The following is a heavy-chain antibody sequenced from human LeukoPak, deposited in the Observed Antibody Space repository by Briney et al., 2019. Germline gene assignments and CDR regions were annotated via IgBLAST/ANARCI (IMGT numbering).Heavy chain of an antibody. Sequence: PGGSLRLSCAASGFTFSSYWMSWVRQAPGKGLEWVANIKQDGSEKYYVDSVKGRFTISRDNAKTSLYLQMSSLRAGDTTVFYCATGDSSGYCSRIFEYWGQGTLVTVSP. CDR2: IKQDGSEK. V-gene: IGHV3-7*01. CDR1: GFTFSSYW. J-gene: IGHJ4*02. D-gene: IGHD3-22*01. CDR3: ATGDSSGYCSRIFEY.